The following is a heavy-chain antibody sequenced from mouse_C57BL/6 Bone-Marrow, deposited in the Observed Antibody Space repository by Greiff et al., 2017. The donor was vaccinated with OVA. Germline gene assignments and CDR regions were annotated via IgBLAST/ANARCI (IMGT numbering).Heavy chain of an antibody. J-gene: IGHJ1*03. CDR3: ARWRWLLRDHWYFDV. Sequence: EVKLQESGAELVRPGSSVKMSCKTSGYTFTSYGINWVKQRPGQGLEWIGYIYIGNGYTEYNEKFKGKATLTSDTSSSTAYMQLSSLTSEDSAIYFCARWRWLLRDHWYFDVWGTGTTVTVSS. V-gene: IGHV1-58*01. CDR2: IYIGNGYT. D-gene: IGHD2-3*01. CDR1: GYTFTSYG.